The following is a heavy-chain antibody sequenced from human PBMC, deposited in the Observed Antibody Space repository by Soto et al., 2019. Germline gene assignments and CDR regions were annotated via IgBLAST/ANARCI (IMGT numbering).Heavy chain of an antibody. Sequence: QVQLVQSGAEVKKPGASVKVSCKASGYTFTSYGISWVRQAPGQGLEWMGWISAYNGNTNYAQKLQGRVTMTTDTYTSTAYMELRSLRSDDTAVYYCARERGRYCTNGVCQYFDYWGQGTLGTVSS. D-gene: IGHD2-8*01. J-gene: IGHJ4*02. CDR2: ISAYNGNT. CDR1: GYTFTSYG. V-gene: IGHV1-18*01. CDR3: ARERGRYCTNGVCQYFDY.